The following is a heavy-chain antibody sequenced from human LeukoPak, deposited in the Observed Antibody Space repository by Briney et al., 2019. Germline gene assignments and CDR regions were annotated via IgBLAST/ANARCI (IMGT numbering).Heavy chain of an antibody. D-gene: IGHD3-22*01. CDR2: IIPIFGTA. CDR1: GGTFSSYA. CDR3: ARFEWDYDSSGYYH. V-gene: IGHV1-69*13. J-gene: IGHJ4*02. Sequence: GASVKVSCKASGGTFSSYAISWVRQAPGQGLEWMGGIIPIFGTANYAQKFQGRVTITADESTSTAYMELSSLRSEDTAVYYCARFEWDYDSSGYYHWGQGTLVTVSS.